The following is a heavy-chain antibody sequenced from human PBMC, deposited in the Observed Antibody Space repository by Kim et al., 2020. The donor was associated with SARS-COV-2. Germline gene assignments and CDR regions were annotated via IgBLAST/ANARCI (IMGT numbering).Heavy chain of an antibody. V-gene: IGHV4-34*01. CDR1: GGSFSGYY. D-gene: IGHD3-9*01. J-gene: IGHJ4*02. CDR3: ARRRNKGRYDILTGYFNRAGFDY. Sequence: SETLSLTCAVYGGSFSGYYWSWIRQPPGKGLEWIGEINHSGSTNYNPSLKSRVTISVDTSKNQFSLKLSSVTAADTAVYYCARRRNKGRYDILTGYFNRAGFDYWGQGTLVTVSS. CDR2: INHSGST.